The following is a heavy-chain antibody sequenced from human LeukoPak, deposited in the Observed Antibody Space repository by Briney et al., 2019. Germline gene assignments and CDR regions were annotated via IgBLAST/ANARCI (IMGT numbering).Heavy chain of an antibody. D-gene: IGHD3-22*01. Sequence: ASVKVSCKASGYTFTSYGISWVRQAPGQGLEWMGWISAYNGNTNYAQKLQGRVTMTTDTSTSTAYMELRSLRSDDTAVYYCAGDKGDYYDSSPGYFQHWGQGTLVTVSS. J-gene: IGHJ1*01. V-gene: IGHV1-18*01. CDR1: GYTFTSYG. CDR3: AGDKGDYYDSSPGYFQH. CDR2: ISAYNGNT.